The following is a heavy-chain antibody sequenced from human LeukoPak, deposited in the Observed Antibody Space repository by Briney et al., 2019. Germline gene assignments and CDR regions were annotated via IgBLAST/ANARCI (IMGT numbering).Heavy chain of an antibody. J-gene: IGHJ5*02. V-gene: IGHV4-34*01. D-gene: IGHD3-10*01. CDR2: INHSGST. Sequence: SETLSLTCAVYGGSFSGYYWSWIRQPPGKGLEWIGEINHSGSTNYNPSLKSRVTISVDTSKNQFSLKLSSVTAADTAVYYCARASKQAAARGSWFDPWGQGTLVTVSS. CDR3: ARASKQAAARGSWFDP. CDR1: GGSFSGYY.